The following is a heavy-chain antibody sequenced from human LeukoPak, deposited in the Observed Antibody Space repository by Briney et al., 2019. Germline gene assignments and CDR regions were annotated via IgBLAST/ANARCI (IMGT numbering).Heavy chain of an antibody. V-gene: IGHV3-21*01. CDR1: GFTFSSYS. D-gene: IGHD7-27*01. Sequence: GGSLRLSCAASGFTFSSYSMNWVRQAPGKGLEWVSSISSSSSYIYYADSVKGRFTISRDNAKNSLYLQINSLRAEDTAVYYCARQTGDYPDFDYWGQGTLVTVSS. CDR3: ARQTGDYPDFDY. J-gene: IGHJ4*02. CDR2: ISSSSSYI.